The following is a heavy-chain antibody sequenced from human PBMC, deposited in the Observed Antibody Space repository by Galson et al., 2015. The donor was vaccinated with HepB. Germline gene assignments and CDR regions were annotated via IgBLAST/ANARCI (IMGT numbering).Heavy chain of an antibody. D-gene: IGHD3-10*01. CDR2: ISYDGSNK. J-gene: IGHJ5*02. CDR3: AKNGWFGELFEGDNWFDP. Sequence: SLRLSCAASGFTFSSYAMHWVRQAPGKGLEWVAVISYDGSNKYYADSVKGRFTISRDNSKNTLYLQMNSLRAEDTAVYYCAKNGWFGELFEGDNWFDPWGQGTLVTVSS. V-gene: IGHV3-30*04. CDR1: GFTFSSYA.